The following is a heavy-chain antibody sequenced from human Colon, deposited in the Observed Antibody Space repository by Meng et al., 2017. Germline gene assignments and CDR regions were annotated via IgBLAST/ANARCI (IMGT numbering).Heavy chain of an antibody. V-gene: IGHV4-4*02. CDR1: GGSISSSNW. Sequence: AGSLRLSCAVSGGSISSSNWWSWVRQPPGKGQEWIGEIYHSGSTNYNPSLKSRVTISVDKSKNQFSLKLSSVTAADTAVYYCARSLGYCSGGSCSKEIFDYWGQGTLVTVSS. J-gene: IGHJ4*02. CDR3: ARSLGYCSGGSCSKEIFDY. D-gene: IGHD2-15*01. CDR2: IYHSGST.